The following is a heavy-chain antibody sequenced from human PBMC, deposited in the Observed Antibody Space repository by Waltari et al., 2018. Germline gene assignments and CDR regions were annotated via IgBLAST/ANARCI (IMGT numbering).Heavy chain of an antibody. V-gene: IGHV1-3*01. D-gene: IGHD6-13*01. CDR2: INAGNGNT. J-gene: IGHJ5*02. CDR1: GYTFTSYA. Sequence: QVQLVQSGAEVKKPGASVKVSCKASGYTFTSYAMHWVRQAPGQRLEWMGWINAGNGNTKYSQKLQGRVTMTTDTSTSTAYMELRSLRSDDTAVYYCARGEYSSSLYNWFDPWGQGTLVTVSS. CDR3: ARGEYSSSLYNWFDP.